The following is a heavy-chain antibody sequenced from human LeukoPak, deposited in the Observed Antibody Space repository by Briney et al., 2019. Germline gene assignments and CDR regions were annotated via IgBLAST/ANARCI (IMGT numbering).Heavy chain of an antibody. CDR1: GGSLSSYY. J-gene: IGHJ5*02. D-gene: IGHD3-10*01. CDR3: ARGGYYGSGNDFRFDP. CDR2: IHYTGST. V-gene: IGHV4-59*01. Sequence: SETLSLTCTVSGGSLSSYYWSWLRQPPGNGLECIGYIHYTGSTNYNPSLKSRVTISVETSKNQFSLKLKSVTAADTAVYYCARGGYYGSGNDFRFDPWGQGTLVTVSS.